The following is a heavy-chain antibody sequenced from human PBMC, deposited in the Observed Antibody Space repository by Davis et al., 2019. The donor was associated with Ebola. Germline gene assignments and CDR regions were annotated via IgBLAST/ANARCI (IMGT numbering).Heavy chain of an antibody. D-gene: IGHD1-14*01. CDR1: GFTFSSYA. CDR3: AKDVRTDRKYALDI. J-gene: IGHJ3*02. Sequence: GGSLRLSCAASGFTFSSYAMNWVRQAPGKGLEWVSGISGGGGSTSYADSVKGRFTISRDNSKNTLYLQMNSLRAEDTAIYYCAKDVRTDRKYALDIWGQGTMVTVSS. CDR2: ISGGGGST. V-gene: IGHV3-23*01.